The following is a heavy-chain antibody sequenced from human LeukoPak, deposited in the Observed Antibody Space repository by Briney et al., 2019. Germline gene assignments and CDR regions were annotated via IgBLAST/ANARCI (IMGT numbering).Heavy chain of an antibody. CDR3: ARADSSDWYNLDF. CDR1: GFTFRNYG. D-gene: IGHD6-19*01. CDR2: ISYGGNYK. Sequence: PGGSLRLPCAASGFTFRNYGMHWVRQAPGKGLEWVAVISYGGNYKFYADSVKGRFTISRDTSKNTLYLQMNSLRTEDTAMYYCARADSSDWYNLDFWGQGTLVTVST. V-gene: IGHV3-30*03. J-gene: IGHJ4*02.